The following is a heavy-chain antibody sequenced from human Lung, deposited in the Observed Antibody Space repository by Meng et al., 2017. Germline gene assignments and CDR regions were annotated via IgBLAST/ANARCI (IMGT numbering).Heavy chain of an antibody. D-gene: IGHD4-11*01. V-gene: IGHV4-34*02. CDR1: GWSFIDYY. CDR2: INHSGSN. CDR3: ARGPTTMAHDFDY. J-gene: IGHJ4*02. Sequence: QVVRRRWGRGLLKPWESLSLPCVVFGWSFIDYYCGWIRQPPGKGLEWIGEINHSGSNNYNPSLESRATISVDTSQNNLSLKLSSVTAADSAVYYCARGPTTMAHDFDYWGQGTLVTVSS.